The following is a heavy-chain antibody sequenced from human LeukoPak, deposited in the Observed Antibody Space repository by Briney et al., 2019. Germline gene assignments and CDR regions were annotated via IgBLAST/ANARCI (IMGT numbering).Heavy chain of an antibody. J-gene: IGHJ4*02. CDR1: GGSINSDY. CDR3: ARHYKSTRTTVFDY. D-gene: IGHD4-11*01. CDR2: INYSGNT. Sequence: PSETLSLTCTVSGGSINSDYWSWIRQPPGKGLEWIGYINYSGNTNSNPSLKSRVTISVDTSKNQFSLRLSSVSAADTAVYYCARHYKSTRTTVFDYWGQGTLVTVSS. V-gene: IGHV4-59*08.